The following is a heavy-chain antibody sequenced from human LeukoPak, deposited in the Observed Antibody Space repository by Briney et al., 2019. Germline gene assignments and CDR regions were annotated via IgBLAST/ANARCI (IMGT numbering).Heavy chain of an antibody. Sequence: GVSLRLSCAASGFTVSAYAMAWVRQAPGKGLEWVSTIYDDNTYYADSVKGRFTISRDNSKNTLYLQMNSLRAEDTAVYYCARDYYGSGYGDYWGQGTLVTVSS. CDR3: ARDYYGSGYGDY. CDR1: GFTVSAYA. CDR2: IYDDNT. D-gene: IGHD3-10*01. J-gene: IGHJ4*02. V-gene: IGHV3-66*01.